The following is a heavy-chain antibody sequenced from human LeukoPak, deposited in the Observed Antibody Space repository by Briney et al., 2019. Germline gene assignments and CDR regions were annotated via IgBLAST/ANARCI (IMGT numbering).Heavy chain of an antibody. D-gene: IGHD2-2*01. CDR3: ARGPGPVDY. CDR2: INTNTGNP. V-gene: IGHV7-4-1*02. J-gene: IGHJ4*02. CDR1: GYTFTSNP. Sequence: GASVKVSCKASGYTFTSNPINWVQQAPGRGLEWMGWINTNTGNPMYAQGFTGRFVLSLDTSVSTAYLQISSLKAEDTAVYYCARGPGPVDYWGQGTLVTVSS.